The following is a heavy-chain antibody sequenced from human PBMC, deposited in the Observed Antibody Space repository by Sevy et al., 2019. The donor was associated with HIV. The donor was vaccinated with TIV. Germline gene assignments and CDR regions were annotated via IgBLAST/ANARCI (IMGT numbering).Heavy chain of an antibody. CDR1: GFRFVAYA. J-gene: IGHJ4*02. V-gene: IGHV3-9*01. CDR2: ISWNGENM. CDR3: VKGMDSAGKYVNFDS. Sequence: GGSLRLSCAVSGFRFVAYAMHWVRQSPGKGLEWVPSISWNGENMGYADFVKGRFTISRDNAKKSLYLQMNGLRVEDTALFYCVKGMDSAGKYVNFDSWGQGTLVTVSS. D-gene: IGHD3-22*01.